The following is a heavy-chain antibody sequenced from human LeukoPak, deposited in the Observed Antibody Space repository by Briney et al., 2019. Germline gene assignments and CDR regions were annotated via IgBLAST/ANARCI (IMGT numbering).Heavy chain of an antibody. CDR2: ISGSGGST. CDR1: GFTFSSYS. J-gene: IGHJ3*02. D-gene: IGHD3-10*01. Sequence: PGGSLRLSCAASGFTFSSYSTNWVRQAPGKGLEWVSAISGSGGSTYYADSVKGRFTISRDNSKNTLYLQMNSLRAEDTAMYYCAKDLITILAPGDAFVIWGQGTMVSVST. V-gene: IGHV3-23*01. CDR3: AKDLITILAPGDAFVI.